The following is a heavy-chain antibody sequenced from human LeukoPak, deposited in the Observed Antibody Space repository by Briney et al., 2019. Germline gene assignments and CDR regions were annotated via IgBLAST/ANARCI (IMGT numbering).Heavy chain of an antibody. Sequence: PSETLSLTCTVSGGSISSSSYYWGWIRQPPGKGLEWIGSIYYSGSTYYNPSLKSRVTISVDTSKNQFSLKLSSVTAADTAVYYCASLSVAGNSPFFDYWGQGTLVTVSS. CDR3: ASLSVAGNSPFFDY. V-gene: IGHV4-39*01. J-gene: IGHJ4*02. CDR1: GGSISSSSYY. D-gene: IGHD6-19*01. CDR2: IYYSGST.